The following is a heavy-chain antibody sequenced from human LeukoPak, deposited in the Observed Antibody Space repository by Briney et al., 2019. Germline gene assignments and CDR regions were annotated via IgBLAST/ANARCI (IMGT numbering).Heavy chain of an antibody. Sequence: GASVKVSCKASGYTFTSYGISWVRQAPGQGLEWMGWISAYNGNTNYAQKLQGRVTMTSDTSTSTAYMELRSLRSDDTAVYYCARRISAPYSGSYYEGLTIDYWGQGTLVTVSS. CDR2: ISAYNGNT. CDR1: GYTFTSYG. V-gene: IGHV1-18*01. D-gene: IGHD1-26*01. CDR3: ARRISAPYSGSYYEGLTIDY. J-gene: IGHJ4*02.